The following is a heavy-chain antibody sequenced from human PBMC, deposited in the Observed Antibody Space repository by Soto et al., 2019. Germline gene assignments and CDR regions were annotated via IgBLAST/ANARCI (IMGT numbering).Heavy chain of an antibody. CDR2: ISSSIYI. V-gene: IGHV3-21*01. CDR3: ARDTSLYGSGTDYFDY. D-gene: IGHD3-10*01. J-gene: IGHJ4*02. CDR1: LLTFVSYG. Sequence: GGSLILSPGASLLTFVSYGMKWVRQSRVEGLEWVSSISSSIYIYYAYSVKGRFTISRDNAKNSLYLQMNSLRAEDTAVYYCARDTSLYGSGTDYFDYWGQGTLVTVSS.